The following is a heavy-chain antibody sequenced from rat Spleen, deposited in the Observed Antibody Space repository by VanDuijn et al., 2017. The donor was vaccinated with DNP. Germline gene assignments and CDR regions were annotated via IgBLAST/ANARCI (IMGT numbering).Heavy chain of an antibody. D-gene: IGHD1-3*01. J-gene: IGHJ2*01. CDR3: ARADYGSPDY. Sequence: EVKLVESGGGLVQPGRSLKLSCAASGFTFSNSDMAWVRQAPTKGLEWVASISTSGGSTYYRDSVKGRFTISRDNAKSTLYLQMNSLRSEDTATYYCARADYGSPDYWGQGVMVTFSS. V-gene: IGHV5-25*01. CDR1: GFTFSNSD. CDR2: ISTSGGST.